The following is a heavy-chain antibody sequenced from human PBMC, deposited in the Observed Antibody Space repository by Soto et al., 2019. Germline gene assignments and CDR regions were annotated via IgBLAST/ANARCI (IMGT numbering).Heavy chain of an antibody. CDR3: AGQRNEKYYYDSSGYPLDDY. D-gene: IGHD3-22*01. V-gene: IGHV1-69*13. Sequence: GASVKVSCKASGGTFSSYAISWVRQAPGQGLEWMGGIIPIFGTANYAQKFQGRVTITADESTSTAYMELSSLRSEDTAVYYCAGQRNEKYYYDSSGYPLDDYWAREPWSPSPQ. CDR1: GGTFSSYA. CDR2: IIPIFGTA. J-gene: IGHJ4*02.